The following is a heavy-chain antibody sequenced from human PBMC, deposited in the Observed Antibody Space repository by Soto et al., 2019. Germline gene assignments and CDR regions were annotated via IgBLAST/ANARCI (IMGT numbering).Heavy chain of an antibody. CDR1: GGSISSGDYY. V-gene: IGHV4-30-2*01. Sequence: SETLSLTCTVSGGSISSGDYYWSWIRQPPGKGLEWIGYIYHSGSTYYNPSLKSRVTISVDRSKNQFSLKLSSVTAADTAVYYCARARRYYDSSGYSNWFDPWGQGTLVTVSS. CDR3: ARARRYYDSSGYSNWFDP. CDR2: IYHSGST. J-gene: IGHJ5*02. D-gene: IGHD3-22*01.